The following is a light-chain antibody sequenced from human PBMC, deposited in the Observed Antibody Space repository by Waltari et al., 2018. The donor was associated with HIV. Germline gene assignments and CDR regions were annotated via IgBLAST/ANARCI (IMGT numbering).Light chain of an antibody. CDR2: GAS. CDR1: QSVTSSY. CDR3: QQYGRSPWT. J-gene: IGKJ1*01. V-gene: IGKV3-20*01. Sequence: EIVLTQSPGTLSLSPGGRATLSCRASQSVTSSYLAWYQQKPGQSPRLLIYGASSRATGIPDRVSGSGSGTDFTLTISRLEPEDFAVYYCQQYGRSPWTFGQGTKVEIK.